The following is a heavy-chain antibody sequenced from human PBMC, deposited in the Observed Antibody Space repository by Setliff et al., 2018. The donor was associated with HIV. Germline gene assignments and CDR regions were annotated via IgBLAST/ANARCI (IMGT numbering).Heavy chain of an antibody. CDR1: GGSISNYY. CDR3: ARHSPSDY. V-gene: IGHV4-59*08. CDR2: IYNSAST. Sequence: SETLSLTCTVSGGSISNYYRSWIRQPPGKGLEWIGYIYNSASTSYNPSLKSRVTISVDTSKNQFSLKLSSVTAADTAVYYCARHSPSDYWGQGTLVTVSS. J-gene: IGHJ4*02.